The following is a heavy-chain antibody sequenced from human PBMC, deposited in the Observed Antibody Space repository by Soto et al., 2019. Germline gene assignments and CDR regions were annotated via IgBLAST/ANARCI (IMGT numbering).Heavy chain of an antibody. J-gene: IGHJ6*02. CDR3: AKVRYSSPMGYYYGMDV. CDR1: RVTFSKFI. V-gene: IGHV1-69*13. D-gene: IGHD6-19*01. CDR2: IIPIFGTA. Sequence: QVQLEQSGGEVKKPGSSVKVSCKVSRVTFSKFIVTWVRQAPGLGLEWVGGIIPIFGTANYAQKFQGRVTITADESTSTSYMEVNNLRSEDTAAYYCAKVRYSSPMGYYYGMDVWGQGTTVTVSS.